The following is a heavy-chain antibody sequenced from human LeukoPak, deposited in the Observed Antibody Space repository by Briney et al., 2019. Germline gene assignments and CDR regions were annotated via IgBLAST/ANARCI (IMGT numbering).Heavy chain of an antibody. J-gene: IGHJ3*02. CDR2: INPNSGGT. V-gene: IGHV1-2*02. D-gene: IGHD3-9*01. CDR1: GYTFTGYY. CDR3: ARANYDILSGHAFDI. Sequence: ALVKVSCKASGYTFTGYYMHWVRQAPGQGLEWMGWINPNSGGTNYAQKFQGRVTMTRDTSISTAYMELSRLRSDDTAVYYCARANYDILSGHAFDIWGQGTMVTVSS.